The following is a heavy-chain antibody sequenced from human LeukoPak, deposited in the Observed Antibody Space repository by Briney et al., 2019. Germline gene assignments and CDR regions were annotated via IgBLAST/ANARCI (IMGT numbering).Heavy chain of an antibody. CDR1: GFTFSTYA. CDR3: AKSALGAFDI. CDR2: ISGIGVTT. Sequence: GGSLRLSCVASGFTFSTYAMSWVRQAPGQGLEWVSVISGIGVTTYYADSVKGRFSISRANSKNTLWLQMSSLRAEDTAVYYCAKSALGAFDIWGQGTMVTVSS. V-gene: IGHV3-23*01. J-gene: IGHJ3*02.